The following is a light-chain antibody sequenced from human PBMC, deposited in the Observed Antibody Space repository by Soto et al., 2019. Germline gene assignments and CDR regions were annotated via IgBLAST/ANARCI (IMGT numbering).Light chain of an antibody. V-gene: IGKV3-20*01. CDR2: GAS. J-gene: IGKJ5*01. Sequence: EIVLTQSPATLSLSPGERATLSCRASQSVVSYLAWYQQKPGQAPRLLIYGASSRATGIPDTFSGSGSGTDFTLTISRLEPEDFAVYYCQQYDSSQGTFGQGTRLEIK. CDR3: QQYDSSQGT. CDR1: QSVVSY.